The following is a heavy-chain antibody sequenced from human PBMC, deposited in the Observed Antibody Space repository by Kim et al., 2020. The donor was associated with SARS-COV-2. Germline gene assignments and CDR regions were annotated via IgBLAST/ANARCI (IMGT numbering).Heavy chain of an antibody. V-gene: IGHV1-46*01. J-gene: IGHJ4*02. CDR3: AGDPGGYDDFDY. Sequence: SYARKARGRVRMTRDTSTSTVYLELSSLRSEDTAGYYCAGDPGGYDDFDYWGQGTLVTVSS. D-gene: IGHD5-12*01.